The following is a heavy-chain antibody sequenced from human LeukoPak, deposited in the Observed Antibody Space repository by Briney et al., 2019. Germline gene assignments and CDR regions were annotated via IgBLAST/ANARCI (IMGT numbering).Heavy chain of an antibody. Sequence: PGGSLRLSCAASGFTFSSYAMSWVRQAPGKGLEWVGFIRSKAYGGTTEYAASVKGRFTISRDDSKSIAYLQMNSLKTEDTAVYYCTREHHYDSSGYYYVYRNTLIDRWGQGTLVTVSS. CDR2: IRSKAYGGTT. CDR3: TREHHYDSSGYYYVYRNTLIDR. V-gene: IGHV3-49*04. J-gene: IGHJ5*02. CDR1: GFTFSSYA. D-gene: IGHD3-22*01.